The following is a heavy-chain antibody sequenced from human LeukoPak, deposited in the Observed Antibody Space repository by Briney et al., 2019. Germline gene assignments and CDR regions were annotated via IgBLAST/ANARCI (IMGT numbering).Heavy chain of an antibody. CDR3: ARGHPSSVPHYFDY. V-gene: IGHV4-34*01. CDR1: GGSFSGYY. J-gene: IGHJ4*02. Sequence: SETLSLTCAVYGGSFSGYYWSWIRQPPGKGLEWIGEINYSGSTNYNPSLKSRVTISVDTSKNQFSLKLSSVTAADTAVYYCARGHPSSVPHYFDYWGQGTLVTVSS. D-gene: IGHD2-2*01. CDR2: INYSGST.